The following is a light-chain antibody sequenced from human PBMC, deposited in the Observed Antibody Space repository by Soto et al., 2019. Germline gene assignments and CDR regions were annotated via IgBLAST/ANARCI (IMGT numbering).Light chain of an antibody. CDR2: WAS. CDR3: QYYYSNPQT. Sequence: DIVMTQSPDSLAVSLGERATINCRSSQSVLYSSNNKNYLAWYQQKPGQPPKLIIYWASTRESGVPDRFSGSGSGSDFTLTISSLQAGDVAVYYCQYYYSNPQTFGQGTKLEIK. CDR1: QSVLYSSNNKNY. V-gene: IGKV4-1*01. J-gene: IGKJ2*01.